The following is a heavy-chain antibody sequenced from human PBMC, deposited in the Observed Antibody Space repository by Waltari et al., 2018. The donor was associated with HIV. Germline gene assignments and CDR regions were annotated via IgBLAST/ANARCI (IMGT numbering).Heavy chain of an antibody. V-gene: IGHV4-34*01. CDR3: ARGDFADLVDDYGDYVRPHSWFDP. J-gene: IGHJ5*02. D-gene: IGHD4-17*01. CDR2: ISHSGST. CDR1: GGSLSGYY. Sequence: QVQLQQWGAGLLQPSETLSLTCAVYGGSLSGYYWTWLRQPPGKGLEWIGEISHSGSTDYNPPFKSRVTISIDTSKRQFSLRMTSVTAADTGRYFCARGDFADLVDDYGDYVRPHSWFDPWGQGTLVTV.